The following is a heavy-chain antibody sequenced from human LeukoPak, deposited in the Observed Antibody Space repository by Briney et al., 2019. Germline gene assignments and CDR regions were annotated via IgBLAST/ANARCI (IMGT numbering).Heavy chain of an antibody. Sequence: SETLSLTCTVSGGSISSSSYYWGWIRQPPGKGLEWIGTIYYSGSTYYSPSLESRVTISVDTSKSQFSLKLNSLTAADTAVYYCARRARITAHNYDRGYFDYWGQGTLVTVFS. V-gene: IGHV4-39*01. CDR3: ARRARITAHNYDRGYFDY. CDR1: GGSISSSSYY. D-gene: IGHD3-16*01. J-gene: IGHJ4*02. CDR2: IYYSGST.